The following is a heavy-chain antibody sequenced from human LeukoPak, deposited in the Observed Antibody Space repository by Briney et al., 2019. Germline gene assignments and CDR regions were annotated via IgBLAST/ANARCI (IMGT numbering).Heavy chain of an antibody. CDR3: ARDQAWVRSGAFDI. J-gene: IGHJ3*02. CDR2: ISDSGRT. Sequence: PGGSLRLSCAASGFTFSNYAMNWVRQAPGKGLEWVSAISDSGRTYYADSVKGRFTISRDNSKSTLYLQMNSLRAEDAAVYYCARDQAWVRSGAFDIWGQGTMVTVSS. D-gene: IGHD3-10*01. CDR1: GFTFSNYA. V-gene: IGHV3-23*01.